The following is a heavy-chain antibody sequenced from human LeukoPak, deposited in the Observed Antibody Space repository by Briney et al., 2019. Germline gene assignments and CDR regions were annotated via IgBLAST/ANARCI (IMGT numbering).Heavy chain of an antibody. J-gene: IGHJ4*02. CDR2: IYHSGST. D-gene: IGHD3-3*01. CDR3: ATGPAHYDFWSGYYY. CDR1: GGSISSYY. V-gene: IGHV4-59*04. Sequence: SETLSLTCTVSGGSISSYYWSWIRQPPGKGLEWIGSIYHSGSTYYNPSLKSRVTISVDTSKNQFSLKLSSVTAADTAVYYCATGPAHYDFWSGYYYWGQGTLVTVSS.